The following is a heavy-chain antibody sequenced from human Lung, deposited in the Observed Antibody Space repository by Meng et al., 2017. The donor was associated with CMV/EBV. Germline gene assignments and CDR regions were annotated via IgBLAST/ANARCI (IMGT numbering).Heavy chain of an antibody. CDR1: GFTFSSYW. CDR2: IKQDGSEK. D-gene: IGHD3-22*01. V-gene: IGHV3-7*01. CDR3: ARGYYYASKVEHY. Sequence: GGSLRLPCAASGFTFSSYWMSWVRQAPGKGLEWVANIKQDGSEKYYVDSVKGRFTISRDNAKNSLYLQMNSLRAEDTAVYYCARGYYYASKVEHYWGQGTLVTVSS. J-gene: IGHJ4*02.